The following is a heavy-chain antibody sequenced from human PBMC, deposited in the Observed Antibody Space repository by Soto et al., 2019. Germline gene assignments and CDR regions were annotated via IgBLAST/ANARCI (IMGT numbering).Heavy chain of an antibody. Sequence: VQLVESGGGLVSPGGSLTSSCVGSGLSFSDHSMHWVPRAPGTGLQWLSYISSGGDTTHNADSVRGRFTVSRDNAKNSVFLRMDSLRDDDTAMYYCARLPKGSLVTAWGQGTLVNVSS. CDR3: ARLPKGSLVTA. D-gene: IGHD2-21*02. CDR2: ISSGGDTT. J-gene: IGHJ4*02. V-gene: IGHV3-48*02. CDR1: GLSFSDHS.